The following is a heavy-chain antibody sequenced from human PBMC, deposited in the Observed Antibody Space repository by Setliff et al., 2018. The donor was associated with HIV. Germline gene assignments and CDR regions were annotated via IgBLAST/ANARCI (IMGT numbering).Heavy chain of an antibody. CDR1: EYMILAYK. Sequence: ASVKVSCKATEYMILAYKMNWVRQAPGQGLEWIGRISPNNGVAEYAPKFQGRVIMTLDTSISTDYLEIPRLTSDDAAVYYCARPRVFDSFDVWGQGTMVTVSS. CDR3: ARPRVFDSFDV. CDR2: ISPNNGVA. J-gene: IGHJ3*01. V-gene: IGHV1-2*06.